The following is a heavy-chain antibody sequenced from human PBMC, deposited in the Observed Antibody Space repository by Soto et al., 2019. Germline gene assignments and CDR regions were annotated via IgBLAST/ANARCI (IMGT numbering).Heavy chain of an antibody. CDR3: ARATSSYSSGWQHYYMDV. J-gene: IGHJ6*03. CDR1: GGSISSYY. Sequence: SETLSLTCTVSGGSISSYYWSWIRQPPGKGLEWIGYIYYSGSTNYNPSLKSRVTISVDTSKNQFSLKLSSVTAADTAVYYCARATSSYSSGWQHYYMDVWGKGTTVTVSS. V-gene: IGHV4-59*01. CDR2: IYYSGST. D-gene: IGHD6-19*01.